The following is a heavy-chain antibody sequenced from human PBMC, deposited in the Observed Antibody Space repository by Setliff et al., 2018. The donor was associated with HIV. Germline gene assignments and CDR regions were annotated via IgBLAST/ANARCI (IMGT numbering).Heavy chain of an antibody. CDR3: TRGYSSTWNNAFDL. D-gene: IGHD6-13*01. V-gene: IGHV3-74*01. J-gene: IGHJ3*01. CDR1: GFAFSYSW. Sequence: LRLSCAASGFAFSYSWIHWVRQAPGKGLVWVSRIKTDGTVTNDADSVKGRFTVSRDNAKNTVYLQMNSLRVEDTAVYYCTRGYSSTWNNAFDLWGQGTMVTVSS. CDR2: IKTDGTVT.